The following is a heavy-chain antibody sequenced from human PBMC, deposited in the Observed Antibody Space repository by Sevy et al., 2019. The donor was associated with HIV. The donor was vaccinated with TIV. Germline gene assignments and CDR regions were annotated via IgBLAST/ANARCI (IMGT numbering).Heavy chain of an antibody. CDR1: GFTFGDYA. J-gene: IGHJ5*02. Sequence: GGSLRLSCSASGFTFGDYAMSWFRQAPGKGLEWVGFIRSKAYGGTTEYAAPVKGRFTISRDDSKSIAYLQMNSLKTEDTAVYYCSRDDSRTPYGSGDGNWFDPWGQGTLVTVSS. V-gene: IGHV3-49*03. CDR3: SRDDSRTPYGSGDGNWFDP. D-gene: IGHD3-10*01. CDR2: IRSKAYGGTT.